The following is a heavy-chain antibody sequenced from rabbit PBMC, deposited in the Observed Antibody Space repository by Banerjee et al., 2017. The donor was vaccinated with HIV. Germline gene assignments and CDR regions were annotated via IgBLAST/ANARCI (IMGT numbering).Heavy chain of an antibody. Sequence: QEQLEESGGDLVKPEGSLTLTCTASGFDFSSDAMCWVRQAPGKGLEWIACIYSGSRGGTYYATWAKGRFTISKTSSTTVTLQMTSLTAADTATYLCARDLAGVIGWNFNLWGPGTLVTVS. V-gene: IGHV1S45*01. J-gene: IGHJ4*01. CDR2: IYSGSRGGT. D-gene: IGHD4-1*01. CDR1: GFDFSSDA. CDR3: ARDLAGVIGWNFNL.